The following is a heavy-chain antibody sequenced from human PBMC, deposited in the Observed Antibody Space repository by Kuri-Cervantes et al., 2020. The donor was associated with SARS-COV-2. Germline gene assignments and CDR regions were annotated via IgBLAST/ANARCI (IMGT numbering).Heavy chain of an antibody. CDR3: AKSIYSGWYAGVDY. V-gene: IGHV3-23*01. CDR2: ISGSGGST. Sequence: GESLKISCAASGFIFSSHAMTWVRQAPGKGLEWVSAISGSGGSTYYVDSVKGRFTISRDNSKNTLYLQMNSLRAEDTALYYCAKSIYSGWYAGVDYWGPGTLVPVSS. D-gene: IGHD6-19*01. J-gene: IGHJ4*02. CDR1: GFIFSSHA.